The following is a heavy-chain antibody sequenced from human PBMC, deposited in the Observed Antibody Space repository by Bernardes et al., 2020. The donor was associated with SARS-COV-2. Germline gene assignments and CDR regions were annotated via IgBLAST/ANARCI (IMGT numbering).Heavy chain of an antibody. D-gene: IGHD6-13*01. J-gene: IGHJ5*02. CDR3: AKGQWYSSPRSWFDP. V-gene: IGHV3-30*18. CDR1: GFTFSSYG. CDR2: ISYDGSNK. Sequence: GSLRLSCAASGFTFSSYGMHWVRQAPGKGLEWVAVISYDGSNKYYADSVKGRFTISRDNSKNTLYLQMNSLRAEDTAVYYCAKGQWYSSPRSWFDPWGQGTLVTVSS.